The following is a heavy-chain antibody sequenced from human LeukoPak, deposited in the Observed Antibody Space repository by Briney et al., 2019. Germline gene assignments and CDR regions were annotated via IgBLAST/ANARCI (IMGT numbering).Heavy chain of an antibody. D-gene: IGHD2-2*01. CDR2: TRNKANSYTT. V-gene: IGHV3-72*01. Sequence: GGSLRLSCAASGFTFSDHYMDWVRQAPGKGLEWVGRTRNKANSYTTEYAASVKGRFTISRADSENSLYLQMNSLKTEDTAVYYCARVRYCSSTTCRGAFDIWGQGTTVTVSS. CDR1: GFTFSDHY. CDR3: ARVRYCSSTTCRGAFDI. J-gene: IGHJ3*02.